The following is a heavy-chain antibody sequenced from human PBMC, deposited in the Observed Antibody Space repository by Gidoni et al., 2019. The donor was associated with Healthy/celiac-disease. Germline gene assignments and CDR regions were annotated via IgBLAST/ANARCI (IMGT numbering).Heavy chain of an antibody. CDR1: GFTFSSYA. CDR2: ISGSGGST. CDR3: AKVPNSSSSQRSTYYFDY. V-gene: IGHV3-23*01. Sequence: EVQLLESGGGLVQPGGSLRLSCAASGFTFSSYAMSWVRQAPGKGLEWVSAISGSGGSTYYADSVKGRFTLSRDNSKNTLYLQMNSLRAEDTAVYYCAKVPNSSSSQRSTYYFDYWGQGTLVTVSS. J-gene: IGHJ4*02. D-gene: IGHD6-6*01.